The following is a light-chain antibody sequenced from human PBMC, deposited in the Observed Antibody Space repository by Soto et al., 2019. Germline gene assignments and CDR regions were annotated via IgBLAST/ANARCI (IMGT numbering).Light chain of an antibody. V-gene: IGKV3-20*01. J-gene: IGKJ5*01. Sequence: IVLKQSPGPLSLSTGERATLSCRASQSVTNNYLAWYQQKPGQAPRLLIDGASSRATGVPDRFSGTGSGTDFTLTISRLEPEDFAVFYCQQYGSSPITFGQGTLLEIK. CDR3: QQYGSSPIT. CDR2: GAS. CDR1: QSVTNNY.